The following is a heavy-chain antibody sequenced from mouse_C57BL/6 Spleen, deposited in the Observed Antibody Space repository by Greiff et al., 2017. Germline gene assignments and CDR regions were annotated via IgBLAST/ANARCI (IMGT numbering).Heavy chain of an antibody. V-gene: IGHV1-59*01. CDR3: GRGDYGYDGGVDY. CDR1: GYTFTSYS. J-gene: IGHJ2*01. D-gene: IGHD2-2*01. Sequence: VQLQQSGAELVRPGTSVKLSCKASGYTFTSYSMHWVKQRPGQGLEWIGVFDPSDSYTNYNQKFKGKATLTVDTSSSTVYMQLSSLTSEDSSVDYCGRGDYGYDGGVDYWGQGTTLTVSS. CDR2: FDPSDSYT.